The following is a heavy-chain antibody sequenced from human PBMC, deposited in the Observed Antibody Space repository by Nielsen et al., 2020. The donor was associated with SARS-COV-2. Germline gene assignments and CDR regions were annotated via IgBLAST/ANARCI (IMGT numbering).Heavy chain of an antibody. V-gene: IGHV3-9*01. CDR3: AKALGGYYYPDY. D-gene: IGHD3-10*01. CDR2: ISWNSGSK. CDR1: GFTFDDYA. J-gene: IGHJ4*02. Sequence: GGSLRLSCAASGFTFDDYAMHWARQAPGKGLEWVPAISWNSGSKGYADSVKGRFTISRDNAKNSLYLQMNSLRAEDTAVYYCAKALGGYYYPDYWGQGTLVTVSS.